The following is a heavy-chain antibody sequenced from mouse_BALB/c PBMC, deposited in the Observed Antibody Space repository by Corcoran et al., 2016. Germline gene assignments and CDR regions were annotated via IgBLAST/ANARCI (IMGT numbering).Heavy chain of an antibody. CDR1: GYTFSDYS. J-gene: IGHJ2*01. D-gene: IGHD1-1*01. V-gene: IGHV1-18*01. CDR2: IKPGSRGT. CDR3: ARWCISTFDY. Sequence: EVLLQQSGPELVKPGASVKITCKASGYTFSDYSMDWVKQRHGKGLEWIGDIKPGSRGTIYNQTFKGRATLTVDKSSSTAYMELRTLTSEDTAVYYCARWCISTFDYWGQGTTVTVSS.